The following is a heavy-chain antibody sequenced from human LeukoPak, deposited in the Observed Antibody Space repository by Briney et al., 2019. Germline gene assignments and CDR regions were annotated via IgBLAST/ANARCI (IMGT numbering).Heavy chain of an antibody. CDR3: ARDLGHESGSFDY. CDR2: IYSGGST. V-gene: IGHV3-66*01. J-gene: IGHJ4*02. Sequence: GGSLRLSCAASGFTFSSYAMSWVRQAPGKGLEWVSVIYSGGSTYYADSVKGRFTISRDNSKNTLYLQMNSLRAEDTAVYYCARDLGHESGSFDYWGQGTLVTVSS. D-gene: IGHD7-27*01. CDR1: GFTFSSYA.